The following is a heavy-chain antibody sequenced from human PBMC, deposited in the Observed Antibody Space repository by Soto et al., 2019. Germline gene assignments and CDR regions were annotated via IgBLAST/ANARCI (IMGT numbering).Heavy chain of an antibody. J-gene: IGHJ4*02. V-gene: IGHV4-34*01. CDR2: INHSGST. D-gene: IGHD6-19*01. CDR3: ARDNSGLDYYFDY. CDR1: GGSFSGYY. Sequence: SETLSLTCAVYGGSFSGYYWSWIRQPPGKGLEWIGEINHSGSTNYNPSLKSRVTISVDTSKNQFSLKLSSVTAADTAVYYCARDNSGLDYYFDYWGQGTLVTVSS.